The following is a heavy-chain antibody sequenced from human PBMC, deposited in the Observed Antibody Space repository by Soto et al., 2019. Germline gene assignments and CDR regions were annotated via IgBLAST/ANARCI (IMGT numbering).Heavy chain of an antibody. CDR3: ARDCSGGSCYSGGDYYYYMDV. J-gene: IGHJ6*03. V-gene: IGHV3-48*01. Sequence: GSLRLSCAASGFTFSSYSMNWVRQAPGKGLEWVSYISSSSSTIYYADSVKGRFTISRDNAKNSLYLQMNSLRAEDTAVYYCARDCSGGSCYSGGDYYYYMDVWGKGTTVTVSS. CDR1: GFTFSSYS. D-gene: IGHD2-15*01. CDR2: ISSSSSTI.